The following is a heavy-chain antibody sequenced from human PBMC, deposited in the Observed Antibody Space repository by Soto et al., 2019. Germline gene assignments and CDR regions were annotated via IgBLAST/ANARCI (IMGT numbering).Heavy chain of an antibody. V-gene: IGHV4-59*01. CDR2: VYDNGRP. J-gene: IGHJ4*02. CDR1: GGSISVYY. Sequence: TLSLTCTISGGSISVYYWSWIRQSPRQGLEWIGYVYDNGRPYYSPSLKSRVTISADTSKNQISLKLTSATAADTAVYYCARGVGSSPPRYWGRGTLVTVSS. CDR3: ARGVGSSPPRY. D-gene: IGHD3-9*01.